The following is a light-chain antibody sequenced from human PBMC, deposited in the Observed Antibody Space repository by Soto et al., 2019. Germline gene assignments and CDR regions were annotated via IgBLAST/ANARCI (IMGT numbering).Light chain of an antibody. Sequence: DIAMTQSPATLSVAPGERVTFSCRASQGVSRKLAWYQHKPGQAPRLLISGASTGATRIPARFSGSGSGTEFTLTISSLQSEDCAIYCGQQYHTWPITCGGGTKVEIK. V-gene: IGKV3-15*01. J-gene: IGKJ4*01. CDR2: GAS. CDR3: QQYHTWPIT. CDR1: QGVSRK.